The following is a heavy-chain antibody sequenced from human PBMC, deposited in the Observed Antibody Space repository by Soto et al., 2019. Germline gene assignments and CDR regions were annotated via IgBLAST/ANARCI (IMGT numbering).Heavy chain of an antibody. V-gene: IGHV4-39*01. J-gene: IGHJ6*02. CDR3: ARHPHLTGRGGMDV. CDR2: IYDTGST. D-gene: IGHD3-10*01. CDR1: GGSISGSTDY. Sequence: QLQLQESGPGLVKPSETLSLTCTVSGGSISGSTDYWGWIRQPPGKGLEWIGSIYDTGSTYYNPSLKSRVTISADTSKNQFSLRLSSVTAADTAVYYCARHPHLTGRGGMDVWGQGTTVTVSS.